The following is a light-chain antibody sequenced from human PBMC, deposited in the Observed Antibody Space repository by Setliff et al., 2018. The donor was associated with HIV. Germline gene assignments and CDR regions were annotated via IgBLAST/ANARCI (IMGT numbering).Light chain of an antibody. V-gene: IGLV2-14*01. J-gene: IGLJ1*01. CDR2: EVS. Sequence: QSALTQPASVSGSPGQSITISCTGTSSDVGGYNSVSWHQQHPGKAPKPMIYEVSNRPSGVSNRFSGSKSGNTASLTISGLQAEDEADYYCSSYTSSNTLVFGTGTKVTVL. CDR1: SSDVGGYNS. CDR3: SSYTSSNTLV.